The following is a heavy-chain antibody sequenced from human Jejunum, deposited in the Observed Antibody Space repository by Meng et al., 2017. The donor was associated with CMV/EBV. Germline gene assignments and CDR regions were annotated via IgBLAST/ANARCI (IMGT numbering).Heavy chain of an antibody. J-gene: IGHJ6*02. V-gene: IGHV3-48*04. CDR1: FNTYS. Sequence: FNTYSKNGVRQAPGKGLEWIAYISSNSNSLLYADSVRGRFSISRDNAKNSLSLDMNSLTAEDTAVYYCARLSAAGNYFYYYGLDGWGPGTRVTVSS. D-gene: IGHD6-13*01. CDR2: ISSNSNSL. CDR3: ARLSAAGNYFYYYGLDG.